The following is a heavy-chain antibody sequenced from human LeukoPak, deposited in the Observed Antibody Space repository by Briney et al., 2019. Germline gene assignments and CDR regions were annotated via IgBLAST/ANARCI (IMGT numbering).Heavy chain of an antibody. D-gene: IGHD6-19*01. J-gene: IGHJ6*02. CDR1: GFTFSSYV. CDR2: IWYDGSKK. V-gene: IGHV3-33*01. CDR3: ARDQGEVAGKYYYYYGMDV. Sequence: PGGSLRLSCAASGFTFSSYVMHWVRQAPGKGLEWVALIWYDGSKKYYADSVKGRFTISRDNSKNTLYLEMNSLRAEDTAVYYCARDQGEVAGKYYYYYGMDVWGQGTTVTVSS.